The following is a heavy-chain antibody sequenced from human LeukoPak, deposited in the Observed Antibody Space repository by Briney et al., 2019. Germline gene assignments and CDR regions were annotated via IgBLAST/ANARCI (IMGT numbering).Heavy chain of an antibody. Sequence: ASVKVSCKASGYTFTHYYMHWVRQAPGRGLEWMGWMSANSGGTNYAQRFQGRVTMTRDTSISTAYLDLSSLTSDDTAVYYCVTSSGYRTSWGAFDIWGQGTMVTVSS. CDR1: GYTFTHYY. V-gene: IGHV1-2*02. CDR3: VTSSGYRTSWGAFDI. J-gene: IGHJ3*02. D-gene: IGHD6-13*01. CDR2: MSANSGGT.